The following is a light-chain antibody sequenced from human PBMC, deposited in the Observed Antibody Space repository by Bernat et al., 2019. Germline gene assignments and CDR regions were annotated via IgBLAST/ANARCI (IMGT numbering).Light chain of an antibody. V-gene: IGLV2-14*03. J-gene: IGLJ2*01. CDR1: SSDVGAYNR. CDR3: SSYATNRDEL. CDR2: DVT. Sequence: QSVLTQPASMSASPGQSITISCTGTSSDVGAYNRVSWYQQHPGKAPKLMIYDVTYRPSGVSNRLSGSKSGNTASLTISGLQPEDEADYYCSSYATNRDELFGGGTKLTVL.